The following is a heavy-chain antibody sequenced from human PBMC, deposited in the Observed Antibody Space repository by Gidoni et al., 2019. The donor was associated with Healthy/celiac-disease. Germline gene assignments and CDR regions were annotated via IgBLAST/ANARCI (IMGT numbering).Heavy chain of an antibody. V-gene: IGHV1-18*01. D-gene: IGHD3-16*02. CDR2: ISAYNGNT. CDR3: ARGDDYVWGSYRLNAFDI. CDR1: GYTFTSYG. Sequence: VQLVQSGAEVKKPGASVKVSCKASGYTFTSYGIRGVRQAPGQGREWMGWISAYNGNTNYAQKLQGRVTMTTDTSTSTAYMELRSLRSDDTAVYYCARGDDYVWGSYRLNAFDIWGQGTMVTVSS. J-gene: IGHJ3*02.